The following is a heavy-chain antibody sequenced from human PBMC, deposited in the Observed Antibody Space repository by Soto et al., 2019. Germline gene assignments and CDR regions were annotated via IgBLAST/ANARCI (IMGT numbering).Heavy chain of an antibody. V-gene: IGHV3-15*07. D-gene: IGHD3-3*02. CDR3: TTVSVGFLEWLLAHDAFDI. Sequence: LRLSCAASGFTFSNAWMNWVRQAPGKGLEWVGRIKSKTDGGTTDYAAPVKGRFTISRDDSKNTLYLQMNSLKTEDTAVYYCTTVSVGFLEWLLAHDAFDIWGQGTMVTVSS. CDR1: GFTFSNAW. CDR2: IKSKTDGGTT. J-gene: IGHJ3*02.